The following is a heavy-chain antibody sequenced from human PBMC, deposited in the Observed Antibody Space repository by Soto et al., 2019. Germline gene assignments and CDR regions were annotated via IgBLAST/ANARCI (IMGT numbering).Heavy chain of an antibody. D-gene: IGHD3-3*01. V-gene: IGHV4-34*01. Sequence: PSETLSLTCAVYGESFSGYYWTWIRQPPGKGLEWIGEINHSGGSIYNPSLKSRVTISVDTSKNQFSLKLTSMTAADTAVYYCARGHWGPIFGVDYLDYWGQGTLVTVSS. CDR2: INHSGGS. CDR1: GESFSGYY. J-gene: IGHJ4*02. CDR3: ARGHWGPIFGVDYLDY.